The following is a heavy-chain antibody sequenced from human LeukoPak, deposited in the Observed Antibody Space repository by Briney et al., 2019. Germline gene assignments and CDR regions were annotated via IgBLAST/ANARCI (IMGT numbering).Heavy chain of an antibody. V-gene: IGHV3-48*01. CDR2: ISSSSSTI. D-gene: IGHD2-15*01. CDR1: EFTLSDHW. CDR3: ARDGVAAATLDY. J-gene: IGHJ4*02. Sequence: PGGSLRLSCIGFEFTLSDHWVTWVRQAPGKGLEWVSYISSSSSTIYYADSVKGRFTISGDNAKNSLYLQMNSLRAEDTAVYYCARDGVAAATLDYWGQGTLVTVSS.